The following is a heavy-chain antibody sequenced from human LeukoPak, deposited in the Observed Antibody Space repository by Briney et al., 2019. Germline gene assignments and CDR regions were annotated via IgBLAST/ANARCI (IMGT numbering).Heavy chain of an antibody. CDR1: GYSFTSYG. J-gene: IGHJ4*02. CDR2: ISTYDGNT. V-gene: IGHV1-18*04. Sequence: ASVKVSCKASGYSFTSYGISWVRQAPGQGLEWMGWISTYDGNTNYAQRVQDRLTMTTDSSTSTAYMELRSLRSDDTAVYYCAKLGAIVGYSPIDYWGQGTLVTVSS. D-gene: IGHD3-16*01. CDR3: AKLGAIVGYSPIDY.